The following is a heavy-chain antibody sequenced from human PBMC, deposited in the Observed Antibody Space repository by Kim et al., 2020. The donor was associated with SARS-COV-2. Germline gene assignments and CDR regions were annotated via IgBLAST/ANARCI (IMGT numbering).Heavy chain of an antibody. J-gene: IGHJ4*02. Sequence: SVKVSCKASGGTFSSYAISWVRQAPGQGLEWMGGIIPIFGTANYAQKFQGRVTITADESTSTAYMELSSLRSEDTAVYYCARETHRGEIYFDYWGQGTLVTVSS. D-gene: IGHD3-16*01. CDR1: GGTFSSYA. CDR2: IIPIFGTA. V-gene: IGHV1-69*13. CDR3: ARETHRGEIYFDY.